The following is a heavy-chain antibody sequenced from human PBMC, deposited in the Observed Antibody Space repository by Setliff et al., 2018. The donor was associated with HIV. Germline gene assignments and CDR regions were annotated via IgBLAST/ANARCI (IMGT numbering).Heavy chain of an antibody. CDR3: ARTILRYFGWENPLPDAFDI. CDR1: RYTFTSYG. Sequence: GASVKVSCKASRYTFTSYGISWVRQAPGQGLEWMGWINTYKGNTTYAQKVQGRVTMTKDTSTSTAYLEVRSLRSDDTAVYYCARTILRYFGWENPLPDAFDIWGQGTMVTVSS. V-gene: IGHV1-18*01. CDR2: INTYKGNT. J-gene: IGHJ3*02. D-gene: IGHD3-9*01.